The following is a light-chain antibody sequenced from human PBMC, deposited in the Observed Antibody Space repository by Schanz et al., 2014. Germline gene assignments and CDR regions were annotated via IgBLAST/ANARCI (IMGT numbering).Light chain of an antibody. J-gene: IGLJ2*01. Sequence: QSLLTQPASVSGSPGQSITISCTGTSSDVGRYNYVSWYQQHPGKAPKLMIYDVSNRPSGVSNRFSGSKSGNTASLTISGLQAEDEADYYCSSYRSSNTVVFGGGTKLTVL. CDR1: SSDVGRYNY. V-gene: IGLV2-14*03. CDR3: SSYRSSNTVV. CDR2: DVS.